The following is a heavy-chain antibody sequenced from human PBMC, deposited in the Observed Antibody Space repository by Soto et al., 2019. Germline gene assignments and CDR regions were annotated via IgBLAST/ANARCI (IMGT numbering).Heavy chain of an antibody. CDR3: AREGRFLEWLLYFDY. D-gene: IGHD3-3*01. CDR2: INAGNGNT. V-gene: IGHV1-3*01. CDR1: GYTFTSYA. Sequence: ASVNVSCKASGYTFTSYAMHWVRQAPGQRLEWMGWINAGNGNTKYSQKFQGRVTITRDTSASTAYMELSSLRSEDTAVYYCAREGRFLEWLLYFDYWGQGTLVTVSS. J-gene: IGHJ4*02.